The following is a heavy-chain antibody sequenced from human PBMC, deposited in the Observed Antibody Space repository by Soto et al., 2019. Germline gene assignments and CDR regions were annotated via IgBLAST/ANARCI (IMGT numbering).Heavy chain of an antibody. J-gene: IGHJ5*01. CDR2: IIAFYGTA. D-gene: IGHD2-15*01. Sequence: QVQLVQSGAEVKKPGSSVKVSCKASGDTFTNYAISWVRQAPGQGLEWMGGIIAFYGTAHYAQKFQDKATISADTSTRKANLEMSSLRPEETAVYYCPRDLGGCSAVSCRYNWLDSWGQGTLVTVSS. V-gene: IGHV1-69*06. CDR1: GDTFTNYA. CDR3: PRDLGGCSAVSCRYNWLDS.